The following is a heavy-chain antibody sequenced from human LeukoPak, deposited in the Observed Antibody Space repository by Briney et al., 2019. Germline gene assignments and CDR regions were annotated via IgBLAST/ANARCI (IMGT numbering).Heavy chain of an antibody. CDR1: GGSISSSPYY. Sequence: SETLSLTCTVSGGSISSSPYYWGWIRQPPGKGLEWIGSIYYSGTTHYNPSLESRVAISVDTSKNQFSLKLASVTAADTAIYYCAKGAGGFSYYNWFDPWGQGALVTVSS. CDR3: AKGAGGFSYYNWFDP. CDR2: IYYSGTT. V-gene: IGHV4-39*07. J-gene: IGHJ5*02. D-gene: IGHD5-18*01.